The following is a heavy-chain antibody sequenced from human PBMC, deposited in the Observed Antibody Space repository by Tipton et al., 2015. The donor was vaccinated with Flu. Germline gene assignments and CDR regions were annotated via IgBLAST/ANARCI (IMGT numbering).Heavy chain of an antibody. D-gene: IGHD4-17*01. Sequence: TLSLTCTVSGGSISSYYWSWIRQPPGKGLEWIGYIYYSGSTNYNPSLKSRVTISVDTSKNQFSLKLSSVTAADTAVHYRARDPYGDYGMDVWGQGTTVTVSS. V-gene: IGHV4-59*01. CDR3: ARDPYGDYGMDV. CDR2: IYYSGST. J-gene: IGHJ6*02. CDR1: GGSISSYY.